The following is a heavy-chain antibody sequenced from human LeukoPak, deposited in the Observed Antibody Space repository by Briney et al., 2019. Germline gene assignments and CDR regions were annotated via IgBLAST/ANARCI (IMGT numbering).Heavy chain of an antibody. CDR1: GFTFSSYG. J-gene: IGHJ6*02. CDR2: IWYDGSNK. Sequence: GGSLRLSCAASGFTFSSYGMHWVRQAPGKGLEWVAVIWYDGSNKYYADSVKGRFTISRDNSKNTLYLQMNSLRAEDTAVYYYARDWADYGGYYYYYGMDVWGQGTTVTVSS. D-gene: IGHD4-17*01. CDR3: ARDWADYGGYYYYYGMDV. V-gene: IGHV3-33*01.